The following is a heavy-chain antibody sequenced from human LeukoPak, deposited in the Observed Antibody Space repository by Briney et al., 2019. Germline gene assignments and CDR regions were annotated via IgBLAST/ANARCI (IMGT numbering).Heavy chain of an antibody. Sequence: SETLSLTCTVSGGSIRTITYYWGWIRQPPGKGLEWVGHMYYRGSTYYNPSLKSRVTISVDTSKNQFSLKLSSVTAADTAVYYCAKDRDITIFGVVSLFDYWGQGTLVTVSS. J-gene: IGHJ4*02. CDR2: MYYRGST. V-gene: IGHV4-39*07. CDR3: AKDRDITIFGVVSLFDY. D-gene: IGHD3-3*01. CDR1: GGSIRTITYY.